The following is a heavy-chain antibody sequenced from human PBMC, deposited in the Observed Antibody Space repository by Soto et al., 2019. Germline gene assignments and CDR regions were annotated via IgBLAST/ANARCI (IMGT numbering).Heavy chain of an antibody. J-gene: IGHJ4*02. D-gene: IGHD5-18*01. CDR1: GGTFSTYA. CDR2: IIPMLGTA. Sequence: QVQLVQSGAEVKKPESSVKVSCKAPGGTFSTYAISWVRQAPGQGLEWMGGIIPMLGTANYAQRFQDIVTITADESTNTVYMELSSLRSEDTAVYFCASGIQLWLRRINNGYSGWGQGTLVTVSS. V-gene: IGHV1-69*11. CDR3: ASGIQLWLRRINNGYSG.